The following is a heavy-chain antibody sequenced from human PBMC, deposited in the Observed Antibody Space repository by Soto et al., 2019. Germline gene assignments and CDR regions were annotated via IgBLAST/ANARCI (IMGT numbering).Heavy chain of an antibody. J-gene: IGHJ3*02. D-gene: IGHD3-10*01. CDR2: IYYSGST. CDR3: ARLVSYASGSYYYDAFDI. CDR1: GGSMSSRSYY. Sequence: SETLSLTCTVSGGSMSSRSYYWGWIRQPPGKGLEWSGSIYYSGSTYYNPSLKSRVTISVDTSKNQFSLKVNSVTAADTAVYYCARLVSYASGSYYYDAFDIWGKGTMVTVSS. V-gene: IGHV4-39*01.